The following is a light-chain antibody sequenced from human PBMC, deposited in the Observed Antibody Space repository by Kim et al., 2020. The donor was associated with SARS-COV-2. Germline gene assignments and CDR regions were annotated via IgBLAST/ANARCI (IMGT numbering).Light chain of an antibody. CDR1: SSYVGGYDY. J-gene: IGLJ2*01. V-gene: IGLV2-11*03. CDR2: DVT. CDR3: CSYVGSYIMV. Sequence: GQSVAISCTGASSYVGGYDYVSWYQQHPGKAPKLMVYDVTKRPLGVPDRFSGSKSGNTASLTISGLQAEDEADYYCCSYVGSYIMVFGGGTQLTVL.